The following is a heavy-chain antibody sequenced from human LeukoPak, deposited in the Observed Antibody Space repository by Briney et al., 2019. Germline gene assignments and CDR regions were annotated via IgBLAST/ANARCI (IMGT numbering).Heavy chain of an antibody. CDR1: GFTFSSYS. Sequence: GGSLGLSCAASGFTFSSYSMNWVRQAPGKGLEWVSSISSSSSYIYYADSVKGRFTISRDNAKNSLYLQMNSLRAEDTAVYYCARVPDYYGSGSYEGYWGQGTLVTVSS. D-gene: IGHD3-10*01. J-gene: IGHJ4*02. CDR2: ISSSSSYI. V-gene: IGHV3-21*01. CDR3: ARVPDYYGSGSYEGY.